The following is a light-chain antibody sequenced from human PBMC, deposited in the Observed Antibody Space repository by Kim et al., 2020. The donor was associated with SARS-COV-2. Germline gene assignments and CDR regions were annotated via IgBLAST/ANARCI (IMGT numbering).Light chain of an antibody. CDR3: EQRSDWPLT. V-gene: IGKV3-11*01. J-gene: IGKJ5*01. CDR2: DAS. CDR1: QSGSIN. Sequence: TPGGKETLSCRGRQSGSINLAWYQTKPGQDPRRLIYDASNMGTGIPARFSGSGSGTEFSLTLRRLGVEDFAVYYCEQRSDWPLTVGQGTRLEI.